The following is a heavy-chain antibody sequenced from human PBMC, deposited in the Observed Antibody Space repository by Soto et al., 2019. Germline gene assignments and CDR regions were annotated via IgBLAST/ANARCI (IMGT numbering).Heavy chain of an antibody. Sequence: EVQLAESGGGMVQPGGSLRLSCVASGFTFSSYDMHWVRQAPGKGLEYVSSISSTGGTTYYGNSVKGRFTIYRDNSKNTLYLQMGRLRAEDMAVYYCVRRVSGNYDYWGQGTLVTVSS. CDR3: VRRVSGNYDY. CDR1: GFTFSSYD. D-gene: IGHD1-7*01. CDR2: ISSTGGTT. V-gene: IGHV3-64*01. J-gene: IGHJ4*02.